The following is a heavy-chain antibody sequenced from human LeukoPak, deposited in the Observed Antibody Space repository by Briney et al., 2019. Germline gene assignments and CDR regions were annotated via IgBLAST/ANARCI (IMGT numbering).Heavy chain of an antibody. J-gene: IGHJ4*02. V-gene: IGHV1-69*13. CDR1: GGTFSSYA. CDR2: IIPTFGTA. CDR3: ARAPNYYYGDFDY. Sequence: GASVKVSCKASGGTFSSYAISWVRQAPGQGLEWMGGIIPTFGTANYAQKFQGRVTITADESTSTAYMELSSLRSEDTAVYYCARAPNYYYGDFDYWGQGTLVTVSS. D-gene: IGHD3-10*01.